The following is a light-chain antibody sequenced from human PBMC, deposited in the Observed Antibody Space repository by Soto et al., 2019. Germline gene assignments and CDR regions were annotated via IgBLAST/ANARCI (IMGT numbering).Light chain of an antibody. CDR3: CSYAGSSTFVV. V-gene: IGLV2-23*03. CDR2: EGS. J-gene: IGLJ2*01. CDR1: RSDIGIYNF. Sequence: QSALTQPASVSGSPGQSITLSCTGTRSDIGIYNFVSWYQQHPGKAPKLMIYEGSKRPSGVSNRFSGSKSGNTASLTISGLQAEDEADYYCCSYAGSSTFVVFGGGTKLTVL.